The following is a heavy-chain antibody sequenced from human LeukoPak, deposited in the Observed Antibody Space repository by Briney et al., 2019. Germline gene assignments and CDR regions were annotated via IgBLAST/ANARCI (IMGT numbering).Heavy chain of an antibody. CDR3: AYSDHFDT. D-gene: IGHD4-17*01. CDR1: GFTPGNDW. CDR2: GDGDGSHS. Sequence: GVCLRLSCAASGFTPGNDWMHWVRQAPGKGLVWVSRGDGDGSHSTYAASVKGRFTISRDNAKNTLNLQMNRLTGEDTAVYYCAYSDHFDTWGQGTLVTVSS. V-gene: IGHV3-74*03. J-gene: IGHJ4*02.